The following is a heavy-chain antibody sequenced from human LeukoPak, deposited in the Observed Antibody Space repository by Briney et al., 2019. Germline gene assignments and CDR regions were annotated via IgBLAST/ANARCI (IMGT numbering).Heavy chain of an antibody. CDR2: INAGNGNT. CDR3: ARNPVGGNAFDI. CDR1: GYTFIIYA. D-gene: IGHD3-16*01. Sequence: ASVKVSCKASGYTFIIYAIHWVRQAPGQRLEWMGWINAGNGNTKYSQKFQGRVTITRDTSASTAYMELSSLRSEDTAVYYCARNPVGGNAFDIWGQGTVVTVS. J-gene: IGHJ3*02. V-gene: IGHV1-3*01.